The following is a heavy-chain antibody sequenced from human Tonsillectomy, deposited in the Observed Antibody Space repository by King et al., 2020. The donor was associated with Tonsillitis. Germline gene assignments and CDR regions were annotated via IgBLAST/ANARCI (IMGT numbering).Heavy chain of an antibody. CDR3: ARWDDAGGGFDY. CDR2: TYYRPKRMN. D-gene: IGHD1-1*01. V-gene: IGHV6-1*01. CDR1: GDSVSSNNVA. J-gene: IGHJ4*02. Sequence: VQLQQSGPGLVKPLQTLSLTCAISGDSVSSNNVAWNWIRQSPSRGLEWLVRTYYRPKRMNNYALSVKSRITISTDTAKNQLSLQLNSVTPEDTGVYFCARWDDAGGGFDYWGQGTLVTVSS.